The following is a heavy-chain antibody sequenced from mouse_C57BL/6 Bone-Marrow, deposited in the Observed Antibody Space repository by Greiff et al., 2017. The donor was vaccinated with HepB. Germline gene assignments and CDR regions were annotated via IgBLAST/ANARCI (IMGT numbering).Heavy chain of an antibody. J-gene: IGHJ3*01. Sequence: EVKLMESGEGLVKPGGSLKLSCAASGFTFSSYAMSWVRQTPEKRLEWVAYISSGGDYIYYADTVKGRFTISRDNARNTLYLQMSSLKSEDTAMYYCTRDRSPAWFAYWGQGTLVTVSA. CDR2: ISSGGDYI. V-gene: IGHV5-9-1*02. CDR1: GFTFSSYA. CDR3: TRDRSPAWFAY.